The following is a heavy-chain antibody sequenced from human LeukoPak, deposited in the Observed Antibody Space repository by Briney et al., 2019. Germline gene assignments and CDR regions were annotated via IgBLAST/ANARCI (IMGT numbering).Heavy chain of an antibody. V-gene: IGHV1-69*13. D-gene: IGHD3-22*01. Sequence: ASVKVSCKASGGTFSSYAISWVRQAPGQGLEWMGRIIPVFGTRVLAQQFQGRLTTTSEESTSTIYMDLSSLRSEDTAVYYCARPVNYYDTGRGPFDNWGQGTLVTVSS. CDR1: GGTFSSYA. J-gene: IGHJ4*02. CDR2: IIPVFGTR. CDR3: ARPVNYYDTGRGPFDN.